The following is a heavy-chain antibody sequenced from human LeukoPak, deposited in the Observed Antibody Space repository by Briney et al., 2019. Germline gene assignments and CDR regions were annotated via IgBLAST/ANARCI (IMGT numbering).Heavy chain of an antibody. CDR3: ARSVRQWLVLWNFDY. D-gene: IGHD6-19*01. J-gene: IGHJ4*02. CDR1: GGTFSSYA. V-gene: IGHV1-69*13. Sequence: ASGRVSGDAAGGTFSSYAISWVRRAPGQGLEGRGGSIPIFGTANYAQKFQGRVTITADESTSTAYMELSRLRSEDTAVYYCARSVRQWLVLWNFDYWGQGTLVTVSS. CDR2: SIPIFGTA.